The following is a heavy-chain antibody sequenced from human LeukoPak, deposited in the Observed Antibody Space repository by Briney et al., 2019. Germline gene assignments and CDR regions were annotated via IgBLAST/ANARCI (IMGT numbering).Heavy chain of an antibody. Sequence: GGSLRLSCAASGFTFSDYYMSWIRQAPGKGLEWVSAISGSGGSTYYADSVKGRFTISRDNSKNTLYLQMNSLRAEDTAVYYCAKAGSIRFDYWGQGTLVTVSS. J-gene: IGHJ4*02. V-gene: IGHV3-23*01. CDR2: ISGSGGST. D-gene: IGHD1-26*01. CDR3: AKAGSIRFDY. CDR1: GFTFSDYY.